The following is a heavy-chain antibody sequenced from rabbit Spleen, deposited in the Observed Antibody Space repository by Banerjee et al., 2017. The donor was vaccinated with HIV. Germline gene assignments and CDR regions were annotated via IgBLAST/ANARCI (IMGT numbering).Heavy chain of an antibody. J-gene: IGHJ6*01. CDR2: IYAGSSGIT. Sequence: QSLEESGGDLVKPGASLTLTCKASGFSFSSGYYMCWVRQAPGKGLEWIACIYAGSSGITYYASWAKGRFTISKPSSTTVTLQMTSLTAADTATYFCARDAATSFSTYGMDLWGPGTLVTVS. V-gene: IGHV1S40*01. D-gene: IGHD8-1*01. CDR3: ARDAATSFSTYGMDL. CDR1: GFSFSSGYY.